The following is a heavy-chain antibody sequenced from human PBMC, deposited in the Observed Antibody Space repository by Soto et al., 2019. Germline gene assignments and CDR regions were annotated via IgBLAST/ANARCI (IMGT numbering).Heavy chain of an antibody. CDR1: GGSISSYY. J-gene: IGHJ4*02. Sequence: QVQLQESGPGLVKPSETLSLTCTVSGGSISSYYWSWIRQPPGKGLEWIGYIYYSGSTNYNPSLKRRVPISVDTSKNQFSLKLSSVTAADTAVYYCASGYCTNGVCYFDYWGQGTLVTVSS. D-gene: IGHD2-8*01. V-gene: IGHV4-59*01. CDR3: ASGYCTNGVCYFDY. CDR2: IYYSGST.